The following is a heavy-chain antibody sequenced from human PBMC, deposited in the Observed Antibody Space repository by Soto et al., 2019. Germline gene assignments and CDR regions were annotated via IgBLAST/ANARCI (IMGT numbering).Heavy chain of an antibody. Sequence: GGSLRLSCAASGFTFSSYAMSWVRQAPGKGLEWVSAISGSGGSTYYADSVKGRFTISRDNSKNTLYLQMNSLRAEDTAVYYCANVGQQLVHYYFDYWGQGTLVTVSS. CDR3: ANVGQQLVHYYFDY. CDR2: ISGSGGST. J-gene: IGHJ4*02. D-gene: IGHD6-13*01. V-gene: IGHV3-23*01. CDR1: GFTFSSYA.